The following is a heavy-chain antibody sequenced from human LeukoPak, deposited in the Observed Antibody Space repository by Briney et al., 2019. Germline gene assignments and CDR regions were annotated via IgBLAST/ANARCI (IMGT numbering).Heavy chain of an antibody. CDR1: GGSISSYY. CDR3: AREKSDSSGVNWFDP. D-gene: IGHD6-19*01. CDR2: IYYSGST. V-gene: IGHV4-59*01. J-gene: IGHJ5*02. Sequence: SETLSLTCTVSGGSISSYYWSWIRQPPGKGLEWIGYIYYSGSTNYNPSLKSRVTISVDTSKNQFSLKLSSVTAADTAVYYCAREKSDSSGVNWFDPWGQGTLVTVSS.